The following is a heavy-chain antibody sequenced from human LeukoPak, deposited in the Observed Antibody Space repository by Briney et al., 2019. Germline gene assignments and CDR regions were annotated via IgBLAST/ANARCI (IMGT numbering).Heavy chain of an antibody. V-gene: IGHV5-51*01. J-gene: IGHJ6*02. CDR1: GYSFTSYW. Sequence: GESLKISCKGSGYSFTSYWIGWVRQMPGKGLEWMGIIYPGDSDTRYSPSFQGQVTISADKSISTAYLQWSSLKASDTAMYYCARLPEDYDSSGYYRYYYYGMDVWGQGTTVTVSS. CDR2: IYPGDSDT. D-gene: IGHD3-22*01. CDR3: ARLPEDYDSSGYYRYYYYGMDV.